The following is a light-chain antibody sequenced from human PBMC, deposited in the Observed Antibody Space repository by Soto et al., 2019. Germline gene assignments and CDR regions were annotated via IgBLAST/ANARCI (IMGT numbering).Light chain of an antibody. CDR1: QTIGTN. Sequence: VLRQSHGTLSLSPGERATLSCRASQTIGTNLVWYRQRPGQAPRLLIHGASARATGIPARFRGSGSGTEFTLTITNLQSEDFAVYYCQQYDNLPPWTFGQGTKVDIK. CDR3: QQYDNLPPWT. J-gene: IGKJ1*01. V-gene: IGKV3-15*01. CDR2: GAS.